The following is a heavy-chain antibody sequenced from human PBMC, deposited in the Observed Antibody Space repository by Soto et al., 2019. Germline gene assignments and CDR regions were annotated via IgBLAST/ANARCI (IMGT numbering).Heavy chain of an antibody. CDR1: GFTFSSYG. J-gene: IGHJ4*02. CDR3: ARVRSYGSGSYWVTPQYYFDY. CDR2: IWYDGSNK. V-gene: IGHV3-33*01. D-gene: IGHD1-26*01. Sequence: GGSLRLSCAASGFTFSSYGMHWVRQAPGKGLEWVAVIWYDGSNKYYADSVKGRFTISRDNSKNTLYLQMNSLRAEDTAVYYCARVRSYGSGSYWVTPQYYFDYWGQGTLVTVSS.